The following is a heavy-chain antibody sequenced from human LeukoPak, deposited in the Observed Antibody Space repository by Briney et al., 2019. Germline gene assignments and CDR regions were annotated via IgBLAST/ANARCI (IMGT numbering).Heavy chain of an antibody. CDR2: ISSSGSTI. CDR3: ARRAPIVGGLDY. CDR1: GFTFSSYE. V-gene: IGHV3-48*03. D-gene: IGHD1-26*01. J-gene: IGHJ4*02. Sequence: GGSLRLSCAASGFTFSSYEMNWVRQAPGKGLEWVSYISSSGSTIYYADSVKGRFTISRDNAKNSLYLQMNSLRAEDTAVYYCARRAPIVGGLDYWGQGTLVTVSS.